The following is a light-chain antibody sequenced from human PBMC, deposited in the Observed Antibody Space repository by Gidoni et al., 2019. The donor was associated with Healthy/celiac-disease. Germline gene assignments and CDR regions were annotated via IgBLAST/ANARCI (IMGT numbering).Light chain of an antibody. CDR2: GAS. Sequence: EIVLTQSPGTLSLSPGERATLSCRASQSVSSSYLAWYQQKPGQAPRLLIYGASSRATGIPDRFSGSGSGTDFTLTISRLELEDFAVYYCQQYGSSSIFTFGPGTKVDIK. J-gene: IGKJ3*01. V-gene: IGKV3-20*01. CDR1: QSVSSSY. CDR3: QQYGSSSIFT.